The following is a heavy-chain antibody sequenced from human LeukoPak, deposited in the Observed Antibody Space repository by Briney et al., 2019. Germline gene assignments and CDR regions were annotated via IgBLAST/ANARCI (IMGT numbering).Heavy chain of an antibody. V-gene: IGHV3-30*02. CDR2: ARHDGSND. CDR3: ARSYYYDSSGTPDY. J-gene: IGHJ4*02. D-gene: IGHD3-22*01. CDR1: GFTFNTYG. Sequence: GGSLRLSCAASGFTFNTYGMHWVRQAPGKGLEWVAFARHDGSNDYYTDSVKGRFTISRDNSKNTLYLQMSSLRAEDTAVYYCARSYYYDSSGTPDYWGQGTLVTVSS.